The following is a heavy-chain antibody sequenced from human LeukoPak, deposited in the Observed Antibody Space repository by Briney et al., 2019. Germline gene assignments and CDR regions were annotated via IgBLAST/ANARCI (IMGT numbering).Heavy chain of an antibody. CDR3: AKGHWCDN. CDR1: GFTFSSYA. V-gene: IGHV3-30-3*01. D-gene: IGHD2-8*02. CDR2: ISYDGSNK. J-gene: IGHJ4*02. Sequence: GGSLRLSCAASGFTFSSYAMHWVRQAPGKGLEWVAVISYDGSNKYYADSVKGRFTISRDNSKNTLYLEMNSLRTEDTAVYYCAKGHWCDNWGQGTLVTVSS.